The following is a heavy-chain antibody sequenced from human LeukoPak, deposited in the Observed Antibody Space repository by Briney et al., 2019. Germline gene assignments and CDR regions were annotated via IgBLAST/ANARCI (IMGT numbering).Heavy chain of an antibody. CDR2: SSAYNGNT. J-gene: IGHJ4*02. D-gene: IGHD3-22*01. CDR1: GYTFTSYG. V-gene: IGHV1-18*01. CDR3: ARALVTYYYDSSAQTPDY. Sequence: GASVKVSCKASGYTFTSYGISLVRQAPGQGLEWMGWSSAYNGNTNYAQKLQGRVTMTTDTSTSTAYMELRSLRSDDTAVYYCARALVTYYYDSSAQTPDYWGQGTLVTVSS.